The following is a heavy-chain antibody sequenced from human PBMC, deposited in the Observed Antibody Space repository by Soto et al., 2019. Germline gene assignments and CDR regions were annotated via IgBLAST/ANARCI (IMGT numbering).Heavy chain of an antibody. Sequence: QITLKESGPTLVRPTQTLTLTCTFSGFSLSTSGLGVGWIRQPPGKALEWLALIYWNDDKRYSPSLKARLTITKDTSKNQVVLTMTNMDPVDTATYYCAQRHSGWYLFDYWGQGTLVTVSS. CDR3: AQRHSGWYLFDY. CDR2: IYWNDDK. J-gene: IGHJ4*02. D-gene: IGHD6-19*01. CDR1: GFSLSTSGLG. V-gene: IGHV2-5*01.